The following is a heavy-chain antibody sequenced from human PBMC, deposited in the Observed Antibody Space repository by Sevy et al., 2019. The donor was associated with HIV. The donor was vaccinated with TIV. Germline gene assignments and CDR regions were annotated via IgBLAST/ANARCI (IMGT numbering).Heavy chain of an antibody. CDR1: GFTFSDHY. Sequence: GGSLRLSCAASGFTFSDHYMDWVRQAPGKGLEWVGRSRKKANSYSTEYAASVKDRFTISRDDSKNSLYLHMNSLKTEDTAVYYCVRLSYTSSWNFDYWGQGTLVTVSS. J-gene: IGHJ4*02. CDR2: SRKKANSYST. V-gene: IGHV3-72*01. CDR3: VRLSYTSSWNFDY. D-gene: IGHD6-13*01.